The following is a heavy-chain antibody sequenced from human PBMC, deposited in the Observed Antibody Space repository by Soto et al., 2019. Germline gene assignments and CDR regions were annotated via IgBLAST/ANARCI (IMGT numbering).Heavy chain of an antibody. CDR1: GSTCQRYY. CDR2: INPRGGST. V-gene: IGHV1-46*02. CDR3: ARGGDILTGYHNWFDP. J-gene: IGHJ5*02. Sequence: GASAELSCKASGSTCQRYYMHWLRQSPGQGLEWMGIINPRGGSTSYAQKFQGRVTMTRDTSTSTVYMELSSLRSEDTAVYYCARGGDILTGYHNWFDPWGQGTLVT. D-gene: IGHD3-9*01.